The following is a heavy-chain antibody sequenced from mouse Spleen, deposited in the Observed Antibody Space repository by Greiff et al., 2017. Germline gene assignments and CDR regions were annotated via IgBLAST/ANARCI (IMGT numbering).Heavy chain of an antibody. CDR2: IHPSDSDT. V-gene: IGHV1-74*01. Sequence: QVQLKQPGAELVKPGASVKVSCKASGYTFTSYWMHWVKQRPGQGLEWIGRIHPSDSDTNYNQKFKGKATLTVDKSSSTAYMQLSSLTSEDSAVYYCARTRQFITTMDYWGQGTSVTVSS. J-gene: IGHJ4*01. CDR1: GYTFTSYW. D-gene: IGHD1-1*01. CDR3: ARTRQFITTMDY.